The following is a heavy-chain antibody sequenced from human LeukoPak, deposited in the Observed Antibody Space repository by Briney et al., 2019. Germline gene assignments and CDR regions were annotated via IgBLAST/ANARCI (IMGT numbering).Heavy chain of an antibody. D-gene: IGHD6-13*01. J-gene: IGHJ4*02. V-gene: IGHV4-31*03. CDR3: ARDLEDSSSSDY. CDR2: IYYSGST. CDR1: GGSISSGGYY. Sequence: SETLSLTCTVSGGSISSGGYYWSWIRQHPGKGLEWIGYIYYSGSTYYNPSLKSRVTISVDTSKNQFSLKLSSVTAADTAVYYCARDLEDSSSSDYWGQGTLVTVSS.